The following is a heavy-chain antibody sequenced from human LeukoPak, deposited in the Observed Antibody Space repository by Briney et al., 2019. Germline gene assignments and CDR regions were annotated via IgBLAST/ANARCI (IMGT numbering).Heavy chain of an antibody. CDR1: GFTFSSYA. Sequence: GGSLRLSCVASGFTFSSYAMSWVRQAPGKGLEWVSTISGSDGNTYYADSVKGRFTISRDNSKNTLYLQMNSLRAEDTAVYYCARDGEIAAAGYYYYYYYMDVWGKGTTVTVSS. V-gene: IGHV3-23*01. CDR2: ISGSDGNT. J-gene: IGHJ6*03. CDR3: ARDGEIAAAGYYYYYYYMDV. D-gene: IGHD6-13*01.